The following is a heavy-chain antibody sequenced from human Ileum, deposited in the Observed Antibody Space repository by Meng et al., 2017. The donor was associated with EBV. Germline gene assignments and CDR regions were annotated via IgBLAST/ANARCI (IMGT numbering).Heavy chain of an antibody. CDR1: GGSVISNNW. Sequence: QLPLPQSGPALVKPSVTLSLPFAVSGGSVISNNWWSWVRQPPGKGVEWIGEIFHIGSTNNSPSLKSRVTISVDNSKNQFSLSLTSVTAADTAIYYCAKVSLTGTFYDHWGQGILVTVSS. D-gene: IGHD3-9*01. CDR3: AKVSLTGTFYDH. CDR2: IFHIGST. V-gene: IGHV4-4*02. J-gene: IGHJ4*02.